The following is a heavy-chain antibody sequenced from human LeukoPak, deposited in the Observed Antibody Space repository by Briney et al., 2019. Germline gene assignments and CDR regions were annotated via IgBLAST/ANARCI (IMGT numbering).Heavy chain of an antibody. CDR2: INHSGST. V-gene: IGHV4-34*01. CDR1: GGSFSGYY. D-gene: IGHD3-22*01. CDR3: ARGLHYYDSSGTNFDY. Sequence: SEALSLTCAVYGGSFSGYYWSWIRQPPGKGLEWIGEINHSGSTNYNPSLKSRVTISVDTSKNQFSLKLSSVTAADTAVYYCARGLHYYDSSGTNFDYWGQGTLVTVSS. J-gene: IGHJ4*02.